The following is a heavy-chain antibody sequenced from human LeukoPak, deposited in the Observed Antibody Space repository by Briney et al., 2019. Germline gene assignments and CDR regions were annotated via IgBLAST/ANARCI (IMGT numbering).Heavy chain of an antibody. CDR2: IVTAGDT. CDR1: GFTFSNYD. V-gene: IGHV3-13*01. CDR3: ARGRYTYATGSSPFDY. J-gene: IGHJ4*02. Sequence: GGSLRLSCAASGFTFSNYDMHWVRQATGKGLEWVSTIVTAGDTYYPGSVKGRFTISRENAKNSLYLQMDSLRAGDTAVYYCARGRYTYATGSSPFDYWGQGTLVTVSS. D-gene: IGHD5-18*01.